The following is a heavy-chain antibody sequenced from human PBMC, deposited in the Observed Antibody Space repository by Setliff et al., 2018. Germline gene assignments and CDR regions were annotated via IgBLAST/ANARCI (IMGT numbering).Heavy chain of an antibody. CDR1: GFTFSSYA. Sequence: GESLKISCAASGFTFSSYAMNWVRQAPGKGLEWVSSISSSGGTTYDADSVKGRFTISRDNSKNTLYLQMNSLRAEDTAVYYCGRGSFVGATIGYDYWGQGTLVTVSS. CDR2: ISSSGGTT. V-gene: IGHV3-23*01. D-gene: IGHD1-26*01. J-gene: IGHJ4*02. CDR3: GRGSFVGATIGYDY.